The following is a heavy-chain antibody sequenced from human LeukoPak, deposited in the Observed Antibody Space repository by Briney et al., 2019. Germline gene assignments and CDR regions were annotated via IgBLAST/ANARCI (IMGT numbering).Heavy chain of an antibody. Sequence: PGESLRLSCAASGFSFNAYGMHWVRQAPGKGLEWVAFIRYDGINKDYADSVKGRFTFSRDSSKNTLYLQMNSLRAEDTAVYYCARAGGWLVHDAFDIWGQGTMVTVSS. CDR2: IRYDGINK. D-gene: IGHD6-19*01. J-gene: IGHJ3*02. V-gene: IGHV3-30*02. CDR1: GFSFNAYG. CDR3: ARAGGWLVHDAFDI.